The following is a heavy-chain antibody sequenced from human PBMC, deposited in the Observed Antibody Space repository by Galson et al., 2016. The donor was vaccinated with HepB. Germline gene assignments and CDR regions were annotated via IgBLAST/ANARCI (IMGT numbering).Heavy chain of an antibody. D-gene: IGHD6-13*01. CDR1: GFTFSDYY. Sequence: SLRLSCAASGFTFSDYYMNWIRQAPGKGLEWVSYISSSSSYTKYADSVKGRFTISRDNSKNTLYLQMNNVRAEDTAVYYCARAHQQLWRSNYYYYYMDVWGKGTTVTVSS. CDR3: ARAHQQLWRSNYYYYYMDV. J-gene: IGHJ6*03. CDR2: ISSSSSYT. V-gene: IGHV3-11*05.